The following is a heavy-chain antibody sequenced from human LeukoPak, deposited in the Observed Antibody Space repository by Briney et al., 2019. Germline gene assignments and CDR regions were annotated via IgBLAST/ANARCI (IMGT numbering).Heavy chain of an antibody. CDR1: GFTFSSYA. D-gene: IGHD2-21*02. J-gene: IGHJ4*02. V-gene: IGHV3-23*01. Sequence: AGGSLRLSCAASGFTFSSYAMSWVRQAPGKGLEWVSGISGSGGSTYYADSVKGRFTISRDNSKNTLYLQMNSLRAEDTAVYYCAKEGYCGGDCYREFDYWGQGTLVTVCS. CDR2: ISGSGGST. CDR3: AKEGYCGGDCYREFDY.